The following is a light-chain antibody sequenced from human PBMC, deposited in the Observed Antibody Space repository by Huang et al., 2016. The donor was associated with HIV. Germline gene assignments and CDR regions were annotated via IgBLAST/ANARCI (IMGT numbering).Light chain of an antibody. CDR2: SAS. CDR3: LQADISPRS. CDR1: QDISIW. J-gene: IGKJ5*01. V-gene: IGKV1-12*01. Sequence: DIQMTQSPSSVSASEGDTVTITCRASQDISIWLAWYQQKPREAPTLLIHSASILVSGVPSRFSGSGSGTNFSLTINCLRPDDFATYYCLQADISPRSFGQGTRLDIQ.